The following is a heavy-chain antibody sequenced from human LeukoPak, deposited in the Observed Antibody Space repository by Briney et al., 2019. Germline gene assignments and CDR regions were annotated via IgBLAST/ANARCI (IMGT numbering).Heavy chain of an antibody. J-gene: IGHJ6*02. Sequence: PSETLSLTCAVYGGSFSGYYWSWIRQPPGKGLEWIGYIYYSGSTYYNPSLKSRVTISVDTSKNQFSLKLSSVTAADTAVYYCARDHRVRGVIIPYYYYGMDVWGQGTTVTVSS. D-gene: IGHD3-10*01. CDR3: ARDHRVRGVIIPYYYYGMDV. V-gene: IGHV4-30-4*01. CDR1: GGSFSGYY. CDR2: IYYSGST.